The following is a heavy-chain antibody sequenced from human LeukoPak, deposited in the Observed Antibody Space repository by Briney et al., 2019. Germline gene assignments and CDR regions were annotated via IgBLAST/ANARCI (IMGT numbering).Heavy chain of an antibody. CDR1: GYTFTSYG. CDR2: ISAYNGNT. V-gene: IGHV1-18*01. D-gene: IGHD3-3*01. Sequence: ASVKVSCKASGYTFTSYGISWVRQAPGQGLEWMGWISAYNGNTNYAQKLQSRVTMTTDTSTSTAYMELRSLRSDDTAVYYCARDLKSRFLEWLPYYYYYYGMDVWGQGTTVTVYS. CDR3: ARDLKSRFLEWLPYYYYYYGMDV. J-gene: IGHJ6*02.